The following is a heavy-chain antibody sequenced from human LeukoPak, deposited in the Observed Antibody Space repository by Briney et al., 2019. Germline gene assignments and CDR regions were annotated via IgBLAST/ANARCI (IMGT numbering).Heavy chain of an antibody. V-gene: IGHV3-23*01. CDR2: ISGSGVST. CDR1: GFTFSSFG. J-gene: IGHJ4*02. CDR3: ARHLSGITGYTYGRGIDY. D-gene: IGHD5-18*01. Sequence: GGSLRLSCAASGFTFSSFGMSWVRQAPGKGLEWVSAISGSGVSTYYADSVKGRFTISRDNAKNSLYLQMNSLRAEDTAVYYCARHLSGITGYTYGRGIDYWGQGTLVTVSS.